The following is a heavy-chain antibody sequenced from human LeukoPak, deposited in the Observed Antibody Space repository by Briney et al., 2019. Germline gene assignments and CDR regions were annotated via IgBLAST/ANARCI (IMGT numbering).Heavy chain of an antibody. V-gene: IGHV3-23*01. D-gene: IGHD5-12*01. CDR2: ISGSGGST. J-gene: IGHJ4*02. CDR3: AKGRDGYNADFDY. CDR1: GFTFSSYA. Sequence: PGGSLRLSCAASGFTFSSYAMSWVRQAPGKGLEWVSGISGSGGSTYYADSVKGRFTISRDNSKNTLYLQMNSLRAEDTALYYCAKGRDGYNADFDYWGQGTLVTVSS.